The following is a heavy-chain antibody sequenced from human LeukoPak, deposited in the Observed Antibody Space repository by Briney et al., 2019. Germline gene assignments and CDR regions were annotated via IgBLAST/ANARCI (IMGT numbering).Heavy chain of an antibody. CDR3: ARQAGSFTTFDY. V-gene: IGHV4-59*08. Sequence: PSEPLSLTCNVSGGSISSYYWTWIRQSPGKGLEWIGYISYIGSTKYNPSVERRVTISKDTSKNHFFLRINSVAAADTATYYCARQAGSFTTFDYWGQGILVTVSS. D-gene: IGHD1-26*01. CDR2: ISYIGST. CDR1: GGSISSYY. J-gene: IGHJ4*02.